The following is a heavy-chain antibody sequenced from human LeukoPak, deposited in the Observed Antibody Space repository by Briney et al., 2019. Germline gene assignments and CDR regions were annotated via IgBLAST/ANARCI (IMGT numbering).Heavy chain of an antibody. D-gene: IGHD2-15*01. V-gene: IGHV3-30*18. CDR3: AKIPRAATQSSY. CDR1: GSTFSSYG. CDR2: ISYDGSNK. Sequence: GGSLRLSCAASGSTFSSYGMHWVRQAPGKGLEWVAVISYDGSNKYYADSVKGRFTISRDNSKNTLYLQMNSLRAEDTAVYYCAKIPRAATQSSYWGQGTLVTVSS. J-gene: IGHJ4*02.